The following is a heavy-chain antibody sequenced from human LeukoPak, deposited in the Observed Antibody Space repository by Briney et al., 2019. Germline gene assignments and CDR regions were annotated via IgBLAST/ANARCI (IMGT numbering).Heavy chain of an antibody. CDR3: AREATGGWYSSYYFDY. CDR2: ISAYNGNT. J-gene: IGHJ4*02. V-gene: IGHV1-18*01. D-gene: IGHD6-19*01. Sequence: ASVKVSCKASGYTFTSYGIRWVRQAPGEGLEWMGWISAYNGNTNYAQKLQGRVTITTDTSTSTAYMELRSLRSDDTAVYYCAREATGGWYSSYYFDYWGQGTLVTVSS. CDR1: GYTFTSYG.